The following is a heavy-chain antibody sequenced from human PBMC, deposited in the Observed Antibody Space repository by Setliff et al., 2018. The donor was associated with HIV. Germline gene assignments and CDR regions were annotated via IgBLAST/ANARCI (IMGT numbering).Heavy chain of an antibody. Sequence: SGPTLVNPTQTLTLTCSFSGFSLHTTGVAVGWVRQPPGKALEWLALIYWSGVTQYSPSLKSRLTITKDTSRHQVVLSMTSMDPVDTATYYCAHCDYSSRRCLYWGQGTLVTVSS. V-gene: IGHV2-5*01. CDR2: IYWSGVT. CDR3: AHCDYSSRRCLY. D-gene: IGHD6-13*01. J-gene: IGHJ4*02. CDR1: GFSLHTTGVA.